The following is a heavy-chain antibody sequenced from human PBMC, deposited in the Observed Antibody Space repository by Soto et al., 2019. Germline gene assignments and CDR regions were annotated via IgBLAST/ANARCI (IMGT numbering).Heavy chain of an antibody. D-gene: IGHD3-9*01. J-gene: IGHJ6*02. Sequence: GASVKVSCKASGYTFTSYGISWVRQAPGQGLEWMGWISAYNGNTNYAQKLQGRVTMTTDTSTSTAYMELRSLRSDDTAVYYCARDSPRILTGYWLHYYYYGMDVWGQGTTVTVSS. V-gene: IGHV1-18*01. CDR1: GYTFTSYG. CDR3: ARDSPRILTGYWLHYYYYGMDV. CDR2: ISAYNGNT.